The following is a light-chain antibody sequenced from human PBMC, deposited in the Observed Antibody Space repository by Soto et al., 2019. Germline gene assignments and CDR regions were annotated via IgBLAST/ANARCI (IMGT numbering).Light chain of an antibody. V-gene: IGKV3D-15*01. J-gene: IGKJ1*01. Sequence: EIVMTQSPATLSVSPGERATLSCRASQSVSSTLAWYQQKPGQAPRLLIYATSNRGTGIPARFSGRGSGTDFTLTIRRLEPEDFAVYYCQQYGGSWTFGQGTKVDIK. CDR2: ATS. CDR3: QQYGGSWT. CDR1: QSVSST.